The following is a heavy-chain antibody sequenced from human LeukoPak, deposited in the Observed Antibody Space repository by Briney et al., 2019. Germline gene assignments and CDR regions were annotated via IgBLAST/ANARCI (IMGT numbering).Heavy chain of an antibody. D-gene: IGHD2-2*01. CDR1: GFTFSSYW. CDR2: INSDASSR. CDR3: ARASSASWHYFYD. V-gene: IGHV3-74*01. Sequence: GGSLRFSCAASGFTFSSYWMHWVRQAPGKGLVWVSRINSDASSRSYADSVKGRFTISRDNAKNTLYLQMNTVRAEDTTVYYCARASSASWHYFYDWGQGTLVTVSS. J-gene: IGHJ4*02.